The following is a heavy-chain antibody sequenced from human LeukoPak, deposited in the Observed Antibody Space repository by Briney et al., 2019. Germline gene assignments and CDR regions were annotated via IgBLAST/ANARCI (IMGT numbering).Heavy chain of an antibody. CDR2: IYYSGST. Sequence: SETLSLTCTVSGGSISSYYWSWIRQPPGKGLEWIGYIYYSGSTNYNPSLKSRVTISVDTSKNQFSLKLSSVTAADTAVYYCARLHYYDSSGANWGQGTLVTVSS. CDR3: ARLHYYDSSGAN. CDR1: GGSISSYY. J-gene: IGHJ4*02. V-gene: IGHV4-59*12. D-gene: IGHD3-22*01.